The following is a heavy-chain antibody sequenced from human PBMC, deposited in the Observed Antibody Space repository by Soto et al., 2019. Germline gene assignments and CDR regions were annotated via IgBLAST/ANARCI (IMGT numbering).Heavy chain of an antibody. CDR2: IKPDGSER. J-gene: IGHJ4*02. Sequence: EVQLVESGGGLVQPGGSLRLSCAASGFTFGTYWMTWVRQAPGKGLECVGNIKPDGSERYYVDSVKGRFTISRDNAKNSLYLHMNRLRAEDTAVYYCATDLNWGQYWGQGTLVTVSS. CDR1: GFTFGTYW. CDR3: ATDLNWGQY. V-gene: IGHV3-7*04. D-gene: IGHD7-27*01.